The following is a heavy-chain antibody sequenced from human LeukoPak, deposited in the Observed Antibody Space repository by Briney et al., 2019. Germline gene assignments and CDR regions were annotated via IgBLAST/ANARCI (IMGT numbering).Heavy chain of an antibody. D-gene: IGHD6-19*01. CDR2: ISGSGGST. V-gene: IGHV3-23*01. J-gene: IGHJ1*01. Sequence: PGGSLRLSCAASGFTFRSYAMSWVRQAPGKGLEWVSAISGSGGSTYYADSVKGRFTISRDNSKNTLYLQMNSLRAEDTAVYYCAKLDSSGWYARYFQHWGQGTLVTVSS. CDR1: GFTFRSYA. CDR3: AKLDSSGWYARYFQH.